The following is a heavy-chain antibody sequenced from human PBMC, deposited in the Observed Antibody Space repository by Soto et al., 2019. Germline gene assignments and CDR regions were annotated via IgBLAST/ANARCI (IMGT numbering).Heavy chain of an antibody. J-gene: IGHJ4*02. CDR1: GLPFSDYA. D-gene: IGHD3-16*01. CDR2: INSNGGAT. CDR3: ATRAGGY. V-gene: IGHV3-64*01. Sequence: VQLVESGGGLVQPGGSLRLSCAVSGLPFSDYAMHWVRQAPAKGLEYVSSINSNGGATYYATSVKGRFTISRDNSKNSLYLQMGSLRPEDMAVYYCATRAGGYWGQGTLVTGSS.